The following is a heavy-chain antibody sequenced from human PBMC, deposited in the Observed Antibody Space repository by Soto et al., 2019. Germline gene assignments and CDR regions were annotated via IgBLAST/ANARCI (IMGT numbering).Heavy chain of an antibody. Sequence: ASVKVSCKASGYTFTSYYMHWVRQAPGQGLEWMGVIHPSDGSTSYAQKFQGRVTMTRDTSTSTVYMELSSLGSEDTAVYYCALTAKGYYFDYWGQGTLVTVSS. CDR3: ALTAKGYYFDY. D-gene: IGHD7-27*01. J-gene: IGHJ4*02. CDR1: GYTFTSYY. CDR2: IHPSDGST. V-gene: IGHV1-46*01.